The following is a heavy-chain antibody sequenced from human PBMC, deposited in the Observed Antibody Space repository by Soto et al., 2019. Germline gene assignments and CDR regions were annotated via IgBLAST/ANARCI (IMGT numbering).Heavy chain of an antibody. J-gene: IGHJ6*02. CDR3: ASSVNPTYYYYYGMDV. CDR1: GGTFSSYA. CDR2: IIPIFGTA. V-gene: IGHV1-69*13. Sequence: SVKVSCKASGGTFSSYAISWVRQAPGQGLEWMGGIIPIFGTANYAQKFQGRVTITADESTSTAYMELSSLRSEDTAVYYCASSVNPTYYYYYGMDVWGQGTTVTVSS.